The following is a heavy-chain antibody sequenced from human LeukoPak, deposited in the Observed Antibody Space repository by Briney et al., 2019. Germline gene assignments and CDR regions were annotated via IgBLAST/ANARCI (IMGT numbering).Heavy chain of an antibody. CDR3: AKDTRYCSGGSCYGSAVHYYGMDV. CDR1: GFTFDDYA. D-gene: IGHD2-15*01. CDR2: ISWNSGSI. Sequence: GGSLRLSCAASGFTFDDYAMHWVRQAPGKGLEWVSGISWNSGSIGYADSVKGRFTISRDNAKNSLYLQMNSLRAEDTALYYCAKDTRYCSGGSCYGSAVHYYGMDVWGQGTTVTVSS. V-gene: IGHV3-9*01. J-gene: IGHJ6*02.